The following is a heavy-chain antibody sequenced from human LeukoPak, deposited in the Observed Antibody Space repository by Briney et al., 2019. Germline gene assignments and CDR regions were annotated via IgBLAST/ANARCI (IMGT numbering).Heavy chain of an antibody. V-gene: IGHV3-21*01. Sequence: PGGSLRLSCAASGFTFSSYSMNWVRQAPGKGLEWVSSISSSSSYIYYADSVKGRFTISRDNAKNSLYLQMNSLRAEDTAVYYCARDGELLWFGELLSHYYYHGMDVWGQGTTVTVSS. CDR2: ISSSSSYI. D-gene: IGHD3-10*01. CDR3: ARDGELLWFGELLSHYYYHGMDV. CDR1: GFTFSSYS. J-gene: IGHJ6*02.